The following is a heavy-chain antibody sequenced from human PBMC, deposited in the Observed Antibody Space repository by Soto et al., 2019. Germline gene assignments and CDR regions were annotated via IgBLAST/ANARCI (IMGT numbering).Heavy chain of an antibody. Sequence: GGSLRLSXAASGFTFSSYWMSWVRQAPGKGLEWVANIKQDGSEKYYVDSVKGRFTISRDNAKNSLYLQMNSLRAEDTAVYYCARHYDFWSGYQINNWFDPWGQGTLVTVSS. CDR1: GFTFSSYW. D-gene: IGHD3-3*01. CDR3: ARHYDFWSGYQINNWFDP. J-gene: IGHJ5*02. CDR2: IKQDGSEK. V-gene: IGHV3-7*01.